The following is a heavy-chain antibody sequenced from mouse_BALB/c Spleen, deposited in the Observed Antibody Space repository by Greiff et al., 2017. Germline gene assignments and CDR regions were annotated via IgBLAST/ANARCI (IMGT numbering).Heavy chain of an antibody. J-gene: IGHJ4*01. CDR1: GDSITSGY. CDR2: ISYSGST. V-gene: IGHV3-8*02. CDR3: ARHIEYYDYAMDY. Sequence: EVKVVESGPSLVKPSQTLSLTCSVTGDSITSGYWNWIRKFPGNKLEYMGYISYSGSTYYNPSLKSRISITRDTSKNQYYLQLNSVTTEDTATYYCARHIEYYDYAMDYWGQGTSVTVSS. D-gene: IGHD1-1*01.